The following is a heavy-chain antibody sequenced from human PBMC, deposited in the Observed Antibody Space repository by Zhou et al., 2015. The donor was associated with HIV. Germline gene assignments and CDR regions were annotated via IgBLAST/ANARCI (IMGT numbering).Heavy chain of an antibody. CDR1: GGTFSKYG. CDR3: ARRSDINDYFDF. V-gene: IGHV1-69*06. CDR2: IIPFFGTT. J-gene: IGHJ4*02. D-gene: IGHD2-15*01. Sequence: QVQLVQSGAEVKKPGSSVKVSCKASGGTFSKYGFSWVRQAPGQGLEWMGGIIPFFGTTSYAQKFQGRVTITADRSTNTAYMELRSLTSEDTAVYFCARRSDINDYFDFWGQGTLVTVSS.